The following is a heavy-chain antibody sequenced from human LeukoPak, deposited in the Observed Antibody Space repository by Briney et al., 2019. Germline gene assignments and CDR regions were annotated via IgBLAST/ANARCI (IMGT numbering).Heavy chain of an antibody. D-gene: IGHD3-10*01. CDR2: INPNSGGT. J-gene: IGHJ6*02. V-gene: IGHV1-2*02. Sequence: ASVKVSCKASGYTFTGYYMHWVQQAPGQGLEWMGWINPNSGGTNYAQKFQGRVTMTRDTSISTDYMELSRLRSDDTAVYYCAIVYYCGSGSYQYYYYGMDVWGQGTTVTVSS. CDR1: GYTFTGYY. CDR3: AIVYYCGSGSYQYYYYGMDV.